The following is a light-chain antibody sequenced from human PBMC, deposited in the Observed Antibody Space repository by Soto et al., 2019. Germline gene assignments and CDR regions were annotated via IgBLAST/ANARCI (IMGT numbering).Light chain of an antibody. Sequence: QSALTQPASVSGSPGQPITISCTGTTSDAGGYNYVSWYQQHPGKAPKLMIYDVSNRPSGVSDRFSGSKSGNTASLTISGLQAEDEADYYCSSYTSSSTLEGYVFGTGTKLTVL. CDR3: SSYTSSSTLEGYV. CDR1: TSDAGGYNY. V-gene: IGLV2-14*01. CDR2: DVS. J-gene: IGLJ1*01.